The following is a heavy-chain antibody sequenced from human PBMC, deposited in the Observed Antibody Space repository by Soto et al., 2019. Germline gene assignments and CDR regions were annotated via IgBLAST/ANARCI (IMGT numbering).Heavy chain of an antibody. CDR1: GFTFSRYA. CDR2: VSGSGGTT. J-gene: IGHJ4*02. V-gene: IGHV3-23*01. D-gene: IGHD2-21*02. Sequence: EVQLLESGGGLVQPGGSLRLSCAASGFTFSRYAISWVRQAPGQGLGWVSAVSGSGGTTYYADSVKGRFTISRDNSKNTLYLQMNSLRAEDTAVYYCAKSDGGFDYWGQGTLVTVSS. CDR3: AKSDGGFDY.